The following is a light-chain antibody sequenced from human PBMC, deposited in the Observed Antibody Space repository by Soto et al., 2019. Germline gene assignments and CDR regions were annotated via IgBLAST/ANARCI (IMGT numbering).Light chain of an antibody. Sequence: DIQMTQSPSSLSASVGDRVTITCRARQGIDNWLAWYQQKPGKAPTLLIYAASSLQRGVTSRFSGSGSWTEFTLTINSLQPEDFASYFCQQAKSFPWTFGQGTRVEIK. CDR3: QQAKSFPWT. J-gene: IGKJ1*01. CDR2: AAS. CDR1: QGIDNW. V-gene: IGKV1-12*02.